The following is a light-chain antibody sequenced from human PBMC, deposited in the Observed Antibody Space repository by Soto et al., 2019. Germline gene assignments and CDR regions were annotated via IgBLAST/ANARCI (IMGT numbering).Light chain of an antibody. Sequence: QTVVTQPPSVSEGPGQRVTISCSGSTSNIGKNTVNWYQQLPGEAPKLFIYYDDLLASGVSDRFSGSKSGTSASLAISGLQSDDEADYYCGAWDDRLNGWVFGGGTKVTVL. CDR2: YDD. V-gene: IGLV1-36*01. CDR1: TSNIGKNT. CDR3: GAWDDRLNGWV. J-gene: IGLJ3*02.